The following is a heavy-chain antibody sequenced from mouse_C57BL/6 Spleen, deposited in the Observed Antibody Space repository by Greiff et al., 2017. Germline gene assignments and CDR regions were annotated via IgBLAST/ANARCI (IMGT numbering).Heavy chain of an antibody. CDR1: GYTFTSYW. J-gene: IGHJ3*01. D-gene: IGHD2-4*01. Sequence: QVQLQQPGAELVKPGASVKLSCKASGYTFTSYWMHWVKQRPGQGLEWIGMIHPNSGSTNYNEKFKSKATLTVDKSSSTAYMQLSSLTSEDSAVYYCASNYDQAWFAYWGQGTLVTVSA. CDR3: ASNYDQAWFAY. V-gene: IGHV1-64*01. CDR2: IHPNSGST.